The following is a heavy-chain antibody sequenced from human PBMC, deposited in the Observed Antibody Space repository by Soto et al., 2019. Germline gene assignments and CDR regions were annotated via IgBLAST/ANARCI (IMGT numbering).Heavy chain of an antibody. D-gene: IGHD5-12*01. CDR3: ARGIWEMATIRPENY. Sequence: SETLSLTCTVSGGSISSYYWSWIRQPPGKGLEWIGYTYYSGSTNYNPSLKSRVTISVDTSKNQFSLKLSSVTAEDTAVYYCARGIWEMATIRPENYWGQGTLVTVSS. CDR1: GGSISSYY. J-gene: IGHJ4*02. CDR2: TYYSGST. V-gene: IGHV4-59*01.